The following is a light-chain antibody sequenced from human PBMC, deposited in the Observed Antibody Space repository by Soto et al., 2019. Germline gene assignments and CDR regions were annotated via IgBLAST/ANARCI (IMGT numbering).Light chain of an antibody. V-gene: IGLV2-14*03. CDR1: SSDVGGYNY. Sequence: QSALTQPASVSGSPGQSITISCTGTSSDVGGYNYVSWYQQHPGKAPKFMIYDVSNRPSGVSNRFSGSKSGNTASLTISGLQAEDEADYYRSSYTTSNTRQIVLGTGTKVTVL. CDR3: SSYTTSNTRQIV. CDR2: DVS. J-gene: IGLJ1*01.